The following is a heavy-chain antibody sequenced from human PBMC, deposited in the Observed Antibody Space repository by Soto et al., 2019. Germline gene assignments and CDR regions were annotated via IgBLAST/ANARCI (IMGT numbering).Heavy chain of an antibody. V-gene: IGHV4-30-4*01. J-gene: IGHJ4*02. D-gene: IGHD7-27*01. CDR3: ARGPSGDKVDY. CDR1: GGSISSGDYY. Sequence: PSETLSLTCTVSGGSISSGDYYWSWIRQPPGKGLEWIGYIYYSGATYYNPSLKSRVTISVDTSKNQFSLKLSSVSVADTAVYYCARGPSGDKVDYWGQGILVTVSS. CDR2: IYYSGAT.